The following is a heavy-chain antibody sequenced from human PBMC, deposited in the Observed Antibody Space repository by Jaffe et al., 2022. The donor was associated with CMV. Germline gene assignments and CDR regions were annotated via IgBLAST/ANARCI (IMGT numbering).Heavy chain of an antibody. D-gene: IGHD6-6*01. CDR1: GYSFTSYW. CDR2: IDPSDSDT. J-gene: IGHJ4*02. CDR3: ARRSSTSFWTFAY. V-gene: IGHV5-10-1*03. Sequence: EVQLVQSGAEVKKPGESLRISCKGSGYSFTSYWITWVRQMPGKGLEWMGRIDPSDSDTNYSPSFQGHVTISVDKSINIAYLQWNSLKASDTAMYYCARRSSTSFWTFAYWGQGTLVTVSS.